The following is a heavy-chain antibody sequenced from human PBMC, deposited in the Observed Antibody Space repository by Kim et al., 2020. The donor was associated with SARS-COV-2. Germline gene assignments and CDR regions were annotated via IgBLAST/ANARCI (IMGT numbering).Heavy chain of an antibody. CDR1: GGSFSGYY. CDR3: ARVVVVPAATFEYYYYGMDV. CDR2: INHSGST. D-gene: IGHD2-2*01. J-gene: IGHJ6*02. Sequence: SETLSLTCAVYGGSFSGYYWSWIRQPPGKGLEWIGEINHSGSTNYNPSLKSRVTISVDTSKNQFSLKLSSVTAADTAVYYCARVVVVPAATFEYYYYGMDVWGQGTTVTVSS. V-gene: IGHV4-34*01.